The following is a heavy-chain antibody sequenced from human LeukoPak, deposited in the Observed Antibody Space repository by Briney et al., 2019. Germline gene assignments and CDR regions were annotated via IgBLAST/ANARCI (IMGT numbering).Heavy chain of an antibody. Sequence: PSETLSLTCAVYGGSFSGYYWSWIRQPTGNGLEWIGEINHSGSTNYNPSLKSRVTISVDTSKNQFSLKLSSVTAADTAVYYCARGSGITMVRGVIITRAFDIWGQGTMVTVSS. CDR3: ARGSGITMVRGVIITRAFDI. CDR1: GGSFSGYY. CDR2: INHSGST. D-gene: IGHD3-10*01. J-gene: IGHJ3*02. V-gene: IGHV4-34*01.